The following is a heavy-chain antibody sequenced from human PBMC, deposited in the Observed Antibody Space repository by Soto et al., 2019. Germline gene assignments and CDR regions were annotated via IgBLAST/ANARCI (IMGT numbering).Heavy chain of an antibody. CDR3: AKGDIVVVPAAMNY. CDR2: ISGSGGST. D-gene: IGHD2-2*01. Sequence: PGGSLRLSCAASGFTFSSYAMSWVRQAPGKGVEWVSAISGSGGSTYYADSVKGRFTISRDNSKNTLYLQMNSLRAEDTAVYYCAKGDIVVVPAAMNYWGQGTLVTVSS. V-gene: IGHV3-23*01. CDR1: GFTFSSYA. J-gene: IGHJ4*02.